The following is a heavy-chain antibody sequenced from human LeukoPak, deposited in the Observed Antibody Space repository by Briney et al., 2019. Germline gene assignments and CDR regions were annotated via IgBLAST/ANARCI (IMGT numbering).Heavy chain of an antibody. V-gene: IGHV4-4*07. Sequence: PSETLSLTCTVSGGSISSYYWSWIRQPAGKGLEWIGRIYTSGSTNYNPSLKSRVTVSVDTSKNQFSLKLSSVTAADTAVYYCASTYCSSTSCLLTFDYWGQGTLVTVSS. D-gene: IGHD2-2*01. J-gene: IGHJ4*02. CDR1: GGSISSYY. CDR3: ASTYCSSTSCLLTFDY. CDR2: IYTSGST.